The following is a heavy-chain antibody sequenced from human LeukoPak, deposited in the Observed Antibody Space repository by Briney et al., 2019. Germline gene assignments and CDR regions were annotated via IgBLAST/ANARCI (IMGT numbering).Heavy chain of an antibody. CDR3: ARDTFDYYDSSGNPDY. D-gene: IGHD3-22*01. Sequence: GGSLRLSCAASGFTFCSYSMKWVRQAPGKGLEWVSSISSSSSYIYYADSVKGRFTISRDNAKTSLYLQMNSLRAEDTAVYYCARDTFDYYDSSGNPDYWGQRTLVTVSS. CDR2: ISSSSSYI. CDR1: GFTFCSYS. V-gene: IGHV3-21*01. J-gene: IGHJ4*02.